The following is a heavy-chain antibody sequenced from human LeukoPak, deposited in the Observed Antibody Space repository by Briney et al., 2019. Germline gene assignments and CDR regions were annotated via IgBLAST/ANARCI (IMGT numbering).Heavy chain of an antibody. D-gene: IGHD1-14*01. CDR3: VRERTRINAFDI. V-gene: IGHV3-74*01. Sequence: GGSLRLSCAASGFTLSSYWMHWVRQAPGKGLVWVSRINSDGSSTSYADSVKGRFTISRDNAKNTLYLQMNSLRAEDTAVYYCVRERTRINAFDIWGQGTMVTVSS. CDR1: GFTLSSYW. J-gene: IGHJ3*02. CDR2: INSDGSST.